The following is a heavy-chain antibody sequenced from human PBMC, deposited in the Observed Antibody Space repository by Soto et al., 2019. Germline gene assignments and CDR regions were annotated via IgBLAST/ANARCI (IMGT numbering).Heavy chain of an antibody. V-gene: IGHV3-15*01. Sequence: EVQLVESGGGLVKPGGSLRLSCADSGFTFTNAWMTWVRQAPGKGLEWVGRIKSKTDGGTIDYAAPVKGRFTISRDDSKNTLYLQMNSLKTEDTALYYCTTGPNLRPLAAFDIWGQGTMVTVSS. CDR3: TTGPNLRPLAAFDI. CDR1: GFTFTNAW. J-gene: IGHJ3*02. CDR2: IKSKTDGGTI.